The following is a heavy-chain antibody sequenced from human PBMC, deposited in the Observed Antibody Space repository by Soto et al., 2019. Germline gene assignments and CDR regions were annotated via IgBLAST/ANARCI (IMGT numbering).Heavy chain of an antibody. CDR3: ARDSLTIFGVVIKVPYGMDV. V-gene: IGHV4-38-2*02. CDR2: IYHSGST. J-gene: IGHJ6*02. D-gene: IGHD3-3*01. CDR1: GYSISSGYY. Sequence: SETLSLTCAVSGYSISSGYYWGWIRQPPGKGLEWIGSIYHSGSTYYNPSLKSRVTISVDTSKNQFSLKLSSVTAADTAVYYCARDSLTIFGVVIKVPYGMDVWGQGTTVTVSS.